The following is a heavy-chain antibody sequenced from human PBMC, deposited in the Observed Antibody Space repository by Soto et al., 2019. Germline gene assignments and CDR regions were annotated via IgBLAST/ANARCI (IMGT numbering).Heavy chain of an antibody. CDR3: ARDGAVAGINGVY. J-gene: IGHJ4*02. CDR1: GGSISSGDYY. D-gene: IGHD6-19*01. Sequence: QVQLQESGPGLVKPSQTLSLTCTVSGGSISSGDYYWSWIRQPPGKGLEWIGYIYYSGSTYYNPSLKSRVTISVDTSKNQFSLKLSSVTATDTAVYYCARDGAVAGINGVYWGQGTLVTVSS. V-gene: IGHV4-30-4*01. CDR2: IYYSGST.